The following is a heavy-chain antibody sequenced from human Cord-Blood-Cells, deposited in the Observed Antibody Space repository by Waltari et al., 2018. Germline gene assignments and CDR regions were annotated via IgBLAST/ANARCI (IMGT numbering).Heavy chain of an antibody. Sequence: QVQLQQWGAGLLKPSETLSLTCAVYGGSFSGYYWSWIRQPPGKGLEWIGEINHRGSTNYNPSLKSRVTISVDTSKNQFSLKLSSVTAADTAVYYCARGRGIVATITPFDIWGQGTMVTVSS. CDR2: INHRGST. V-gene: IGHV4-34*01. D-gene: IGHD5-12*01. CDR3: ARGRGIVATITPFDI. J-gene: IGHJ3*02. CDR1: GGSFSGYY.